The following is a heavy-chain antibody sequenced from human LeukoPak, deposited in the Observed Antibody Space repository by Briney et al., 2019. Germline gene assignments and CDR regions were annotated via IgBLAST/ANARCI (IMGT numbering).Heavy chain of an antibody. Sequence: GGSLRLSCAASGFTFSSYWMNWARQAPGKGLEWVASIKHDGSEKYYVDSVRGRFTISRDNTMNSLYLQMSSLRTEDTAVYYCATDRGWRTSGYYLYYFEYWGQGTLVTYSS. CDR1: GFTFSSYW. J-gene: IGHJ4*02. CDR3: ATDRGWRTSGYYLYYFEY. D-gene: IGHD3-3*01. V-gene: IGHV3-7*01. CDR2: IKHDGSEK.